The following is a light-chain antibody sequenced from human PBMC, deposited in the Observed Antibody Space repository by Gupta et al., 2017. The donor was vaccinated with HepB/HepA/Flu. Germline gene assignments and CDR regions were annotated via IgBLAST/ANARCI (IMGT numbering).Light chain of an antibody. J-gene: IGLJ1*01. Sequence: QSALTQPPSASGSPGQSVTISCTGTSSDVGGYNYVSWYQQHPGKAPKLMIYEVSKRPSGVPDRFSGSKSGNTASLTVAGIKAEDEADYYCSAYAGVFGTGTKVTVL. V-gene: IGLV2-8*01. CDR1: SSDVGGYNY. CDR3: SAYAGV. CDR2: EVS.